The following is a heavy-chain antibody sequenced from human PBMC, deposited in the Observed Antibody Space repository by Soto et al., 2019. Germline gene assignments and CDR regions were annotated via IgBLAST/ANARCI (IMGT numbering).Heavy chain of an antibody. CDR3: ARDSVGDYDGMDV. J-gene: IGHJ6*02. CDR1: GYTFTSYY. D-gene: IGHD1-26*01. Sequence: ASVKVSCKASGYTFTSYYMHWVRQAPGQGLEWMGIINPSGGSTSYAQKFQGRVTMTRDTSTSTVYMELSSLRSEDTAVYYCARDSVGDYDGMDVWGQGTTVTSP. V-gene: IGHV1-46*01. CDR2: INPSGGST.